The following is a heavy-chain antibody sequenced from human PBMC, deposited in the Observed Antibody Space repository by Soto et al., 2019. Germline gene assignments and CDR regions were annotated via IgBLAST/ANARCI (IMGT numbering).Heavy chain of an antibody. J-gene: IGHJ4*02. CDR1: GGSISSGPYF. CDR2: IYYSGTT. V-gene: IGHV4-39*02. CDR3: ARREAVAGSQFDF. Sequence: QLQLQESGPGLVKASETLSLTCSVSGGSISSGPYFWGWIRQSPGKGLEWIGSIYYSGTTSYSPSLKSRVTISVDTSKNPFSLKLTSVTAADTAVYYCARREAVAGSQFDFWGQGTLVTVSS. D-gene: IGHD6-19*01.